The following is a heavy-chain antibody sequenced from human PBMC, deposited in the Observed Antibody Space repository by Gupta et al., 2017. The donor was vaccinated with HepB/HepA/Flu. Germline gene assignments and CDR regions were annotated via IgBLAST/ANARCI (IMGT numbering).Heavy chain of an antibody. CDR3: ARGKYFYGSGPYYFDY. V-gene: IGHV4-59*01. CDR1: GSTISTYY. Sequence: QVQLQDPDPGLVQPSETLSLTFTVPGSTISTYYWSWIRQPPGKGLEWIGYIYYNGSTNYNPSHMSRVTISVDTSKNQCPLKLSSVTAADTAVYYCARGKYFYGSGPYYFDYWCRVTLVTDSS. CDR2: IYYNGST. J-gene: IGHJ4*02. D-gene: IGHD3-10*01.